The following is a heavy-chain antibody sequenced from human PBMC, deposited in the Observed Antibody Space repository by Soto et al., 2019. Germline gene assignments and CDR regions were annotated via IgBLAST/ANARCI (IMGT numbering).Heavy chain of an antibody. Sequence: QVQLVESGGGLVKPGGSLRLSCAASGFTFSDYYMSWIRQAPGKGLEWVSYISSSGSTIYYADSVKGRFTISRDNANNSLYLQMNSLRAEDTAGYYCARANDVMVYYYYYYMDVWGKGTTVTVSS. CDR3: ARANDVMVYYYYYYMDV. CDR2: ISSSGSTI. J-gene: IGHJ6*03. V-gene: IGHV3-11*01. D-gene: IGHD1-1*01. CDR1: GFTFSDYY.